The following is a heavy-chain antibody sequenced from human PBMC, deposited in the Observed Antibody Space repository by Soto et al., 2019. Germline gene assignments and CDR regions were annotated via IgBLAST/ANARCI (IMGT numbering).Heavy chain of an antibody. J-gene: IGHJ4*02. D-gene: IGHD4-17*01. CDR2: LYWDDDK. Sequence: QITLKESGPPLVKPTQTLTLTCTFSGFSLSTSGVGVGWIRQPPGKALEWLALLYWDDDKGYSPSLKSRLTLTKDTSKNQVVLTMTNMDPVDTATYYCGHMYTTVTRRWGQGILVTVSS. V-gene: IGHV2-5*02. CDR3: GHMYTTVTRR. CDR1: GFSLSTSGVG.